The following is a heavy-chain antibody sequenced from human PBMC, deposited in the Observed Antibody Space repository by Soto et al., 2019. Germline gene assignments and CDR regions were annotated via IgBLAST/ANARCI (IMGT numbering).Heavy chain of an antibody. Sequence: ASVKVSCKASGYTFTSYYMHWVRQAPGQGLEWMGIINPSGGSTSYAQKFQGRVTMTRDTSTSTVYMELSSLRSEDTAVYYCARPTTYYDFWSGQRTGVWGQGTTVTVSS. V-gene: IGHV1-46*01. D-gene: IGHD3-3*01. CDR1: GYTFTSYY. CDR3: ARPTTYYDFWSGQRTGV. CDR2: INPSGGST. J-gene: IGHJ6*02.